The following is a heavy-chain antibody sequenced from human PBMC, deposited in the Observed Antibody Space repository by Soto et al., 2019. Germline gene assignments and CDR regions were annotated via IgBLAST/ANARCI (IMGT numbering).Heavy chain of an antibody. CDR2: ISGSGGST. CDR3: AKENGYSSSWFEFDY. J-gene: IGHJ4*02. CDR1: GFTFSSYA. D-gene: IGHD6-13*01. Sequence: EVQLLESGGGLVQPGGSLRLSCAASGFTFSSYAMSWVRQAPGKGLEWVSAISGSGGSTYYADSVKGRFTISRDNSKDTLYLKMTRPRAEDTAVDYCAKENGYSSSWFEFDYWGQGTLVTVSS. V-gene: IGHV3-23*01.